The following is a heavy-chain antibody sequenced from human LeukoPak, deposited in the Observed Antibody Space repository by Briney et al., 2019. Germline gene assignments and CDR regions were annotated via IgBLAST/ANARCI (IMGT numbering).Heavy chain of an antibody. CDR1: GGSISGYY. D-gene: IGHD3-10*01. Sequence: SETLSLTCTVSGGSISGYYWSWIRRPPGKGLEWIGYVYHSGSTDYNPSLKSRVTISVDTSKNQFSLKLSSVTAADTAVYYCARAGRYGSGSYYGYWGQGTLVTVSS. CDR3: ARAGRYGSGSYYGY. J-gene: IGHJ4*02. CDR2: VYHSGST. V-gene: IGHV4-59*01.